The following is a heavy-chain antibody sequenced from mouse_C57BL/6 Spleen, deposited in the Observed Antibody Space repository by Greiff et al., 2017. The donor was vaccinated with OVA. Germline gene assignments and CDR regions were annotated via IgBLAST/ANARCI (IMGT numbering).Heavy chain of an antibody. D-gene: IGHD1-1*01. Sequence: QVQLKQPGAELVRPGSSVKLSCKASGYTFTSYWMDWVKQRPGQGLEWIGNIYPSDSETHYNQKFKDKATLTVDKSSSTAYMQLSSLTSEDSAVYYCARAPNYYGSSGFAYWGQGTLVTVSA. CDR2: IYPSDSET. V-gene: IGHV1-61*01. CDR3: ARAPNYYGSSGFAY. CDR1: GYTFTSYW. J-gene: IGHJ3*01.